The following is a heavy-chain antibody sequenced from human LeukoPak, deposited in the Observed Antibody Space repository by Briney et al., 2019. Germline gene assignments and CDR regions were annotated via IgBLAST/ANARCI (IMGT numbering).Heavy chain of an antibody. J-gene: IGHJ4*02. Sequence: GGSLRLSCAASGFTFSSYSMNWVRQAPGKGLEWVSSISSSSSYIYYADSVKGRFTISRDNAKNSLYLQMTSLRAEDTAVYYCARGSPVLGPGWGQGTLVTVSS. D-gene: IGHD2-15*01. V-gene: IGHV3-21*01. CDR3: ARGSPVLGPG. CDR2: ISSSSSYI. CDR1: GFTFSSYS.